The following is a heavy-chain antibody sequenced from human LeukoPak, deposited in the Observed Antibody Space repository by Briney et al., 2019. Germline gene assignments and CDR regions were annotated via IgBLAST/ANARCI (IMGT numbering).Heavy chain of an antibody. Sequence: GGSLRLSCAASGFIVSSTYMKWVRQAPGKGLEWVSVIYDGGSTYYADSVKGRFTISRDNSKNTLYLQLNSLRAEDTAVYYCARHPGAFDIWGQGTMVTVSS. CDR2: IYDGGST. CDR1: GFIVSSTY. V-gene: IGHV3-53*01. J-gene: IGHJ3*02. CDR3: ARHPGAFDI.